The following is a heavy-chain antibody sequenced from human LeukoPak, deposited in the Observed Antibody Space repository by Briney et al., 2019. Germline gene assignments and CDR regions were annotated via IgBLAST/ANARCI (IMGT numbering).Heavy chain of an antibody. CDR1: RLTFSSYS. Sequence: PGGSLRPSCAASRLTFSSYSMNWVRQAPGKGLESVSSISSSSSYIYYADSVKGRFTISRDNAKNSLYLQMNSLRAEDTAVYYCARDKGTVTFFDYWGQGTLVTVSS. V-gene: IGHV3-21*01. D-gene: IGHD4-17*01. CDR2: ISSSSSYI. J-gene: IGHJ4*02. CDR3: ARDKGTVTFFDY.